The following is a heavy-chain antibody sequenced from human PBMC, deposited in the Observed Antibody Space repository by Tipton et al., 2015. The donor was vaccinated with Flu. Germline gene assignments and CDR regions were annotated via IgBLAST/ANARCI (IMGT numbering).Heavy chain of an antibody. J-gene: IGHJ4*02. CDR2: IYYSGST. CDR1: GGSISSYY. V-gene: IGHV4-59*01. D-gene: IGHD3-22*01. CDR3: ARVENYYDSSGYSDDY. Sequence: TLSLTCTVSGGSISSYYWSWIRQSPGMGLEWIGYIYYSGSTNYNPSLKSRVTISFDTSKNQFSLKLSSVTAADTAVYYCARVENYYDSSGYSDDYWGQGTLVTVSS.